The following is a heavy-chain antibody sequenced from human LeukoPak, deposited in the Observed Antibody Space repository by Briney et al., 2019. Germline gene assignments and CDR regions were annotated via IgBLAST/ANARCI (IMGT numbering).Heavy chain of an antibody. CDR2: MNPNSGNT. CDR3: ARDSSGWYHWFDP. Sequence: PWASVKVSCKASGYTFTSYDINWVRQATGQGLEWMGWMNPNSGNTGYAQKFQGRVTITRNTSISTAYMELSSLRSKDTAVYYCARDSSGWYHWFDPWGQGTLVTVSS. CDR1: GYTFTSYD. J-gene: IGHJ5*02. V-gene: IGHV1-8*01. D-gene: IGHD6-19*01.